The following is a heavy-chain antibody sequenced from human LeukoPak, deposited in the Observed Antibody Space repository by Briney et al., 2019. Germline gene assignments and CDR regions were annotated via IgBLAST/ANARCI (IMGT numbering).Heavy chain of an antibody. CDR2: ISYSGSI. Sequence: SETLSLTCTVSGDSFSSYLWSWVRQPPGKGLEWLGYISYSGSINYNPSLKSRVTISVDTSKNQFSLKLGSVTAADTAVYYCAGNNWFDPWGQGTLVTVSS. CDR1: GDSFSSYL. V-gene: IGHV4-59*01. J-gene: IGHJ5*02. CDR3: AGNNWFDP.